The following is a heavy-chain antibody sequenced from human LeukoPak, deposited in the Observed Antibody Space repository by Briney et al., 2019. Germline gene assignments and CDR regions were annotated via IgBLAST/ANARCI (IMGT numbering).Heavy chain of an antibody. D-gene: IGHD3-22*01. V-gene: IGHV3-30*18. CDR1: GFTFSSYG. CDR3: AKYPRYYDSSSDY. Sequence: GGSLRLSCAASGFTFSSYGMHWVRQAPGKGLEWVAVISYDGSNKYYADSVKGRFTISRDNSKNTLYLQMNSLRAEDTAVYYCAKYPRYYDSSSDYWGQGTLVTVSS. J-gene: IGHJ4*02. CDR2: ISYDGSNK.